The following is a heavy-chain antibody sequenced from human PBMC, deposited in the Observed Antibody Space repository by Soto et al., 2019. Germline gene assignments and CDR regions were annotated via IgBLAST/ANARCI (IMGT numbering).Heavy chain of an antibody. CDR2: IRGFSPYT. CDR3: ARDRGYDAHDYYYNAMDV. D-gene: IGHD3-10*01. CDR1: GFTFRTYT. Sequence: GGSLRLSCISSGFTFRTYTMNWVRQAPGKGLEWVSGIRGFSPYTFYAESVKGRFTISRDNAKNSVFLQMDSLRAEDTAVYYCARDRGYDAHDYYYNAMDVWGQGTTVTVSS. V-gene: IGHV3-21*01. J-gene: IGHJ6*02.